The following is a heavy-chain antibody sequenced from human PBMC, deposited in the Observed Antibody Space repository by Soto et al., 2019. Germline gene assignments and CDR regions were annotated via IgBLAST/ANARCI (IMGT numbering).Heavy chain of an antibody. CDR3: ARDAIYDSSGYYPDV. J-gene: IGHJ6*02. CDR2: IWYDGSNK. V-gene: IGHV3-33*01. CDR1: GFTFSSYG. Sequence: PGGSLRLSCAASGFTFSSYGMHWVRQAPGKGLEWVAVIWYDGSNKYYADSVKGRFTISRDNSKNTLYLQMNSLRAEDTAVYYCARDAIYDSSGYYPDVWGQGTTVTVSS. D-gene: IGHD3-22*01.